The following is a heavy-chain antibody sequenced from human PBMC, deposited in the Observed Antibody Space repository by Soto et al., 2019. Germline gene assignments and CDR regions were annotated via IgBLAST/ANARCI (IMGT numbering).Heavy chain of an antibody. V-gene: IGHV3-23*01. J-gene: IGHJ4*02. D-gene: IGHD3-16*01. CDR3: AKDGGALLPYNYHDY. CDR1: GFTFSSYA. CDR2: ISGSGGST. Sequence: GGSLRLSCAASGFTFSSYAMSWVRQAQGKGLEWVSAISGSGGSTYYADSVKGRGTISRGNSKNTLYLQMNSLRAEDTAVYYCAKDGGALLPYNYHDYWGQGTLVTVSS.